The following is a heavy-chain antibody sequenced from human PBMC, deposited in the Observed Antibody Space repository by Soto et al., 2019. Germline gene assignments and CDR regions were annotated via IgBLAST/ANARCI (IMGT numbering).Heavy chain of an antibody. CDR2: MNPYNGNA. D-gene: IGHD6-25*01. Sequence: XSVKGSCKASGYTFITYDIHWVRQATGQGLEWMGWMNPYNGNAGYAQKFQGRVTMTRNTSISTAYMELSSLRSEDTAVYFCARRKERSGPHYFDSWGQGTLVTVSS. CDR3: ARRKERSGPHYFDS. CDR1: GYTFITYD. V-gene: IGHV1-8*01. J-gene: IGHJ4*02.